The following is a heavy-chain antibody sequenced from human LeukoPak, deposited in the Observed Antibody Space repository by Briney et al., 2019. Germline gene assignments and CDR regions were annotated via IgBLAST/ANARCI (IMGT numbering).Heavy chain of an antibody. CDR1: GFTFSSYA. V-gene: IGHV3-23*01. Sequence: GGSLRLSCAASGFTFSSYAMNWVRQAPGKGLEWVSAISGSGGSTYYADSVKGRFTISRDNAKNSLYLQMNSLRAEDTAVYYCARDYEGYYGMDVWGQGTTVTVSS. CDR2: ISGSGGST. J-gene: IGHJ6*02. CDR3: ARDYEGYYGMDV. D-gene: IGHD3-16*01.